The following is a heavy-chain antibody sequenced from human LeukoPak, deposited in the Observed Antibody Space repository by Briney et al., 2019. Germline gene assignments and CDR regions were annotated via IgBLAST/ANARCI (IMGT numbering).Heavy chain of an antibody. CDR3: AREFNYYDSSGQFDY. CDR2: ISGSGGST. J-gene: IGHJ4*02. D-gene: IGHD3-22*01. CDR1: GFTFSSYA. Sequence: AGGSLRLSCAASGFTFSSYAMSWVRQAPGKGLEWVSAISGSGGSTYYADSVKGRFTISRDNSKNTLYLQMNSLRAEDTAVYYCAREFNYYDSSGQFDYWGQGTLVTVSS. V-gene: IGHV3-23*01.